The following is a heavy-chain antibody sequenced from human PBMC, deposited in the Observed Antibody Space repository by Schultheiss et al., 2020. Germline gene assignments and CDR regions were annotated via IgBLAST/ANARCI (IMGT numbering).Heavy chain of an antibody. D-gene: IGHD2-2*01. Sequence: WGSLRLSCAASGFTVSSNYMSWVRQAPGKGLEWVSVIYSGGSTYYADSVKGRFTISRDNSKNTLYLQMNSLRAEDTAVYYCAREHCSSTSCYAGYFQHWGQGTLVTVSS. V-gene: IGHV3-53*01. CDR2: IYSGGST. J-gene: IGHJ1*01. CDR1: GFTVSSNY. CDR3: AREHCSSTSCYAGYFQH.